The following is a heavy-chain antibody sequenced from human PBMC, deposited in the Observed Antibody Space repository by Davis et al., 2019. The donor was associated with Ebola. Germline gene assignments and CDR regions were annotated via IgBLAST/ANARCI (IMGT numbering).Heavy chain of an antibody. J-gene: IGHJ4*02. CDR2: ISAYNGKT. CDR1: GYTFTSFG. D-gene: IGHD1-1*01. V-gene: IGHV1-18*01. CDR3: ARAQFPTTSDH. Sequence: AASVKVSCKASGYTFTSFGISWVRQAPGQGLEWVGWISAYNGKTDYAQKFQGRLTMTTETSTSTAYMEVGSLRSDDTAVYYCARAQFPTTSDHWGQGTLVTVSS.